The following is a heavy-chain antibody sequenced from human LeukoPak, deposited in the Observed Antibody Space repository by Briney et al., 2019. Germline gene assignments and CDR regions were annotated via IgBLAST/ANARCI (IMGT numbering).Heavy chain of an antibody. D-gene: IGHD4-11*01. CDR2: IYYSGST. V-gene: IGHV4-39*07. Sequence: KSSETLSLTCTVSGGSISSSSYYWGWIRQPPGKGLEWIGSIYYSGSTYYNPSLKSRVTISVDTSKNQFSLKLSSVTAADTAVYYCARGTTVTSLYYYYYYMDVWGKGTTVTVSS. J-gene: IGHJ6*03. CDR1: GGSISSSSYY. CDR3: ARGTTVTSLYYYYYYMDV.